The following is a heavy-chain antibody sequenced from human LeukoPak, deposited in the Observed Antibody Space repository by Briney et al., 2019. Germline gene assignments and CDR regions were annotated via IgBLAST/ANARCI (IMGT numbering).Heavy chain of an antibody. J-gene: IGHJ6*02. CDR1: GGSISSGDYY. D-gene: IGHD2-21*01. CDR3: ARAGIVVVPDYYYGMDV. V-gene: IGHV4-30-4*01. Sequence: SQTLSLTCTVSGGSISSGDYYWSWIRQPPGKGLEWIGYIYYSGSTYYNPSLKSRVTISVDTSKNQFSLKLSSVTAADTAVYYCARAGIVVVPDYYYGMDVWGQGTTVTVSS. CDR2: IYYSGST.